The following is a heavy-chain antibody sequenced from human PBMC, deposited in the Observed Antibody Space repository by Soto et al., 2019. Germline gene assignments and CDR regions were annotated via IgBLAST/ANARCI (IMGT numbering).Heavy chain of an antibody. V-gene: IGHV3-30-3*01. CDR2: ISYDGSNK. CDR3: ARGPAMALFGMDV. J-gene: IGHJ6*02. CDR1: GFTFSSYA. Sequence: PGGSLGVSCASYGFTFSSYAMHWVRQAPGKGLEWVAVISYDGSNKYYADSVKGRFTISRDNSKNTLYLQMNSLRAEDTAVYYCARGPAMALFGMDVWGQGTTVTVSS. D-gene: IGHD5-18*01.